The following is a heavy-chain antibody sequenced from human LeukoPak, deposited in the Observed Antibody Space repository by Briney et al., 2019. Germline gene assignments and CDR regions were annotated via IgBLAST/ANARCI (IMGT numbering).Heavy chain of an antibody. Sequence: GGSLRLSCAASGFTFATYWMTWVRQAPGKGLELVANIMKDGSEKYYVDSVKGRFTISRDNAKNSLYLQMDSLRAEDTAVYYCARVIVTVAGVYDFWSVAYNWFDPWGQGTLVTVSS. D-gene: IGHD3-3*01. V-gene: IGHV3-7*03. CDR1: GFTFATYW. CDR2: IMKDGSEK. J-gene: IGHJ5*02. CDR3: ARVIVTVAGVYDFWSVAYNWFDP.